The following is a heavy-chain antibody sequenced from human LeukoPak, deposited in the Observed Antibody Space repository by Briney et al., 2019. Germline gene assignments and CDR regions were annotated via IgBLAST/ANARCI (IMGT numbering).Heavy chain of an antibody. Sequence: TXSLXCTVSGGSISSYYWSWIRQPPGKGLEWVGYIYYSGSTNYNPSLKSRVTISVDTSKNQFSLKLSSVTAADTAVYYCASLAYCGGDCYSVDDYWGQGTLVTVSS. CDR1: GGSISSYY. J-gene: IGHJ4*02. CDR2: IYYSGST. D-gene: IGHD2-21*02. V-gene: IGHV4-59*08. CDR3: ASLAYCGGDCYSVDDY.